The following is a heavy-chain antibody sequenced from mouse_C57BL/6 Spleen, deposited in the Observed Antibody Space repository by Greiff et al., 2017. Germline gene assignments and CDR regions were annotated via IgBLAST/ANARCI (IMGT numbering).Heavy chain of an antibody. D-gene: IGHD2-1*01. CDR2: VWWDDAK. CDR3: ARPYGNYVYAMDY. Sequence: QVTLKESGPGILQPSQTLSLTCSFSGFSLSTFGMGVGWIRQPSGKGLEWLAHVWWDDAKYYNPALKSQLTISKETSKNQVFLKIANVDTADTATYYGARPYGNYVYAMDYWGQGTSVTVSS. V-gene: IGHV8-8*01. CDR1: GFSLSTFGMG. J-gene: IGHJ4*01.